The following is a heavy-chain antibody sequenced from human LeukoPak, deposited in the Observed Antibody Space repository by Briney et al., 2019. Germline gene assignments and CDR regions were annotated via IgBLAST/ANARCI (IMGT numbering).Heavy chain of an antibody. V-gene: IGHV3-30*04. Sequence: SGGSLRLSCAASGFTFSSYAMHWVRQAPGKGLEWVAVISYDGSNKYYADSVKGRFTISRDNSKNTLYLQMSSLRAEDTAVYYCARDTLPGVEMAIIIGYWGQGTLVTVSS. CDR3: ARDTLPGVEMAIIIGY. CDR2: ISYDGSNK. D-gene: IGHD5-24*01. J-gene: IGHJ4*02. CDR1: GFTFSSYA.